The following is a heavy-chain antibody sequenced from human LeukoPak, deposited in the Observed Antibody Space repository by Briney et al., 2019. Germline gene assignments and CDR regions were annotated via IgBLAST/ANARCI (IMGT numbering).Heavy chain of an antibody. CDR2: INHSGST. J-gene: IGHJ4*02. D-gene: IGHD3-9*01. Sequence: SETLSLTCAVYGGSFSGYYWSWIRQPPGKGLEWIGEINHSGSTNYNPSLKSRVTISVDTSKNQFSLKLSSVTAADTAVYYCARGLRYYDILTGYYNGPYYFDYWGQGTLVTVSS. V-gene: IGHV4-34*01. CDR3: ARGLRYYDILTGYYNGPYYFDY. CDR1: GGSFSGYY.